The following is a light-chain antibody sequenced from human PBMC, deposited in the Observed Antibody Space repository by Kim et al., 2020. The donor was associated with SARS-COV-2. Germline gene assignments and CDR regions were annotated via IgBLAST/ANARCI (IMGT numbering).Light chain of an antibody. J-gene: IGLJ1*01. CDR1: SSDVGVKNY. V-gene: IGLV2-11*01. CDR2: DCS. Sequence: SVPLCCTGTSSDVGVKNYVSCYQQKPDRAPKRMIYDCSKQPSGVPDRCSGSKSGNTASLTISGLQAEDEADYYCCSYAGSYTNYVFGTGTKVTVL. CDR3: CSYAGSYTNYV.